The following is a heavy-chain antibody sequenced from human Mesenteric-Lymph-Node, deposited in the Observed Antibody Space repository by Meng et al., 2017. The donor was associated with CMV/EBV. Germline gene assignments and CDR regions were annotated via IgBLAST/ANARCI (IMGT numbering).Heavy chain of an antibody. CDR1: GFTFSSYA. CDR2: ISSSGTTI. D-gene: IGHD1-26*01. CDR3: ARDRLEGSYSGPGY. V-gene: IGHV3-48*04. J-gene: IGHJ4*02. Sequence: GGSLRLSCAASGFTFSSYAMNWVRQAPGKGLEWVSYISSSGTTIYYVNSVKGRFTISRDNAKNSLYLQMDSLRVEDTAVYYCARDRLEGSYSGPGYWGQGTLVTVSS.